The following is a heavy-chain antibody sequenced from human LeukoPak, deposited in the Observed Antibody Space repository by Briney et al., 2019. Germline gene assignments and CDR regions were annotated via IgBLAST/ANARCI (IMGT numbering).Heavy chain of an antibody. CDR2: ISGSGGST. D-gene: IGHD3-10*01. CDR1: GFTFSSYA. J-gene: IGHJ4*02. CDR3: AKSPTMVRGVSDY. V-gene: IGHV3-23*01. Sequence: PGGSLRLSCAASGFTFSSYAMSWVRQAPGKGLGWVSAISGSGGSTYYADSVKGRFTISRDNSKNTLYLQMNSLRAEDTAVYYCAKSPTMVRGVSDYWGQGTLVTVSS.